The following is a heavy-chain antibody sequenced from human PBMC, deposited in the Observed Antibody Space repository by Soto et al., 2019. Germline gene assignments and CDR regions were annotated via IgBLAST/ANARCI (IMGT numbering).Heavy chain of an antibody. CDR1: GGTFSSYA. Sequence: QVQLVQSGAEVKKPGSSVKVSCKASGGTFSSYAISWVRQAPGQGLEWMGGIIPIFGTANYAQKLQGRVTITADESTSTAYMELSSLRSEDTVLYYCATGSEDNVVVPAAMIAFDIWGQGTMVTVSS. D-gene: IGHD2-2*01. CDR3: ATGSEDNVVVPAAMIAFDI. J-gene: IGHJ3*02. V-gene: IGHV1-69*01. CDR2: IIPIFGTA.